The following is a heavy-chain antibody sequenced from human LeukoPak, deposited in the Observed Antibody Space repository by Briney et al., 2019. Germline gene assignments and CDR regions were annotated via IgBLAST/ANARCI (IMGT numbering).Heavy chain of an antibody. CDR1: GYRFTGYY. CDR3: AIASDWYYFDH. V-gene: IGHV1-2*02. Sequence: ASVKVSCKAFGYRFTGYYIHWERQAPGQGLEWMGWINPNSGDTNSAQKFQGRVTMTRDTSISTAYMELSRLKSDDTAVYYCAIASDWYYFDHWGQGTLVTVSS. CDR2: INPNSGDT. J-gene: IGHJ4*02. D-gene: IGHD6-19*01.